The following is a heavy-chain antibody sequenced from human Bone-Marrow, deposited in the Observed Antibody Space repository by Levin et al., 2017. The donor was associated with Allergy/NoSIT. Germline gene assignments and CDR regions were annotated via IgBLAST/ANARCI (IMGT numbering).Heavy chain of an antibody. CDR3: ARVRGRLLFDY. V-gene: IGHV4-30-2*01. Sequence: SETLSLTCAVSGASISRGTYSWSWIRQTPGRGLEWIGHISHTGDTDYNPSLKNRVTTSLDRTGNRFSLNLTSVTAADTAVYYCARVRGRLLFDYWGQGAPVTVSP. CDR2: ISHTGDT. J-gene: IGHJ4*02. CDR1: GASISRGTYS.